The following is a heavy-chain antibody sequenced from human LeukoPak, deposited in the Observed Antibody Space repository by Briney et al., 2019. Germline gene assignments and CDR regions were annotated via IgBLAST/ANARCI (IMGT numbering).Heavy chain of an antibody. J-gene: IGHJ3*02. Sequence: GASVKVSCKASVYSFTNYGISWVRQAPGQGLEWMGWSNIYHNHTNYAQKLQGRVTVATDTSTNTAYMVLRSLRTDDTAVYYCARDIWFGDFANAFDIWGQGTMVTVSS. V-gene: IGHV1-18*01. CDR3: ARDIWFGDFANAFDI. CDR2: SNIYHNHT. CDR1: VYSFTNYG. D-gene: IGHD3-10*01.